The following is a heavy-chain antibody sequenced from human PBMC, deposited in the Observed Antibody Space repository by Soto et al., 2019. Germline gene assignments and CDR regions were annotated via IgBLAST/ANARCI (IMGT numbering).Heavy chain of an antibody. CDR3: ARDKGGVAARLPYFDY. J-gene: IGHJ4*02. CDR2: IWYDGSNK. Sequence: QVQLVESGGGVVQPGRSLRLSCAASGFTFSSYGMHWVRQAPGKGLEWVAVIWYDGSNKYYADSVKGRFTISRDNSKNTLYLQMNSLRAEDTAVYYCARDKGGVAARLPYFDYWGQGTLVTVSS. CDR1: GFTFSSYG. V-gene: IGHV3-33*01. D-gene: IGHD6-6*01.